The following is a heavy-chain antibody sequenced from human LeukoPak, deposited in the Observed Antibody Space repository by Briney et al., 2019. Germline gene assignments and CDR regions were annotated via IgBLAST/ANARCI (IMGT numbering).Heavy chain of an antibody. CDR1: GYTFTGYY. D-gene: IGHD3-22*01. V-gene: IGHV1-2*02. J-gene: IGHJ4*02. CDR3: AATSYYYDSSGSRQRYDY. Sequence: ASVKVSCKASGYTFTGYYMHWVRQAPGQGLEWMGWINPNSGGTNYAQKFQGRVTMTRDTSISTAYMELSRLRSDDTAVYYCAATSYYYDSSGSRQRYDYWGQGTLVTVSS. CDR2: INPNSGGT.